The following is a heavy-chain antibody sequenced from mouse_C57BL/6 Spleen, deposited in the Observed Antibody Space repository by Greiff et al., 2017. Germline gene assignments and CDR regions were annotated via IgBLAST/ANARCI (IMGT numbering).Heavy chain of an antibody. D-gene: IGHD1-1*01. CDR2: IYPGGGYT. CDR1: GYTFTNYW. J-gene: IGHJ1*03. CDR3: AREVVDYWYFDV. V-gene: IGHV1-63*01. Sequence: VQLQQSGAELVRPGTSVKMSCKASGYTFTNYWIGWAKQRPGHGLAWIGDIYPGGGYTNYNEKFNGKATLTADKSSSTAYMQFSSLTSEDSAIYYCAREVVDYWYFDVWGTGTTVTVSS.